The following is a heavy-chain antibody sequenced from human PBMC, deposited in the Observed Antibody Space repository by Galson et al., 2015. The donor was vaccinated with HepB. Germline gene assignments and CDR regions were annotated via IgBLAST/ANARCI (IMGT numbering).Heavy chain of an antibody. CDR3: ARTFYFDY. J-gene: IGHJ4*02. CDR1: GFTFSAYA. Sequence: SLRLSCAASGFTFSAYAMHWVRQAPGKGLEWVAPVSSDESNKYYADSVRGRFTISRDNSRNTVYLQMNSLRAEDTAVYYCARTFYFDYWGQGTLVTVSS. CDR2: VSSDESNK. V-gene: IGHV3-30*04.